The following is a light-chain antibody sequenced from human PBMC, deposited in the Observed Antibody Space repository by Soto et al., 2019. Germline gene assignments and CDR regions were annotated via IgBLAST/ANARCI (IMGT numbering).Light chain of an antibody. CDR2: GTS. V-gene: IGKV3-15*01. CDR1: QSVGGN. CDR3: QQYDHLIT. J-gene: IGKJ5*01. Sequence: EIVLTQSPATLSVSPRERVTLSCRASQSVGGNLAWYQQKPGQAPRLLIHGTSTRATDIPARFSGSGSGTEFTLSISSLQSEDFAIYYCQQYDHLITFGQGTRLEIK.